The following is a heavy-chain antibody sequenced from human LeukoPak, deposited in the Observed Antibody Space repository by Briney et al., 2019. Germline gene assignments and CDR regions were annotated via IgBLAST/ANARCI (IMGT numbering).Heavy chain of an antibody. J-gene: IGHJ4*02. CDR1: GGSINSYY. CDR3: ARHSGRLGPFDY. CDR2: IYYSGST. V-gene: IGHV4-59*08. Sequence: SETLSLTCTVSGGSINSYYWSWIRQPPGKGLEYIGYIYYSGSTDYNPSLKSRVTISVDTSKNRFSLNLSSVTAADTAVYYCARHSGRLGPFDYWGQGTLVTVSS. D-gene: IGHD5-12*01.